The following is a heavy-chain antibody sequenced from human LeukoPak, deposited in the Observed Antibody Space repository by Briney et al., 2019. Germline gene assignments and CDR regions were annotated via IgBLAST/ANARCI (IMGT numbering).Heavy chain of an antibody. CDR3: ARIGSGWMSDY. V-gene: IGHV1-18*01. J-gene: IGHJ4*02. CDR1: GYTFTNYY. D-gene: IGHD6-19*01. Sequence: ASVKVSCKASGYTFTNYYISWVRQAPGQGLEWMGWISAYNGNTNYAQNLQGRVTLTTDTSTSTAYMELRSLRSDDTAVYYRARIGSGWMSDYWGQGTLVTVSS. CDR2: ISAYNGNT.